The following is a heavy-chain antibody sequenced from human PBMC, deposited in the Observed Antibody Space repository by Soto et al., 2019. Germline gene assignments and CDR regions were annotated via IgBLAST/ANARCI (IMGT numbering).Heavy chain of an antibody. CDR3: ARGTFGVVKGLDH. V-gene: IGHV4-59*01. CDR2: IYYSGST. D-gene: IGHD3-3*01. J-gene: IGHJ5*02. CDR1: GASISIYY. Sequence: QVQLQESGPGLVKPSETLSLTCTVSGASISIYYWSWIRHPTGKVLEWLGYIYYSGSTNYNPSLKSRVNISVDTSKNQFSLKLSSVTAADTAVYYCARGTFGVVKGLDHWGQGTLVTVSS.